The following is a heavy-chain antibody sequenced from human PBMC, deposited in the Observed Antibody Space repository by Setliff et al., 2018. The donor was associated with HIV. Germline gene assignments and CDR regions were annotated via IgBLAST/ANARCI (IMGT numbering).Heavy chain of an antibody. CDR1: GGSFSDYY. CDR2: VNRGRRT. D-gene: IGHD2-2*01. Sequence: TLSLTCALYGGSFSDYYWSWIRQPPGMGLEWIGEVNRGRRTNYNSSLKSRVTISIDTSRNQFSLKLSSVTAADTAVYYCARGFDYAQRPPLYYIDYWGQGTLVTVSS. CDR3: ARGFDYAQRPPLYYIDY. V-gene: IGHV4-34*01. J-gene: IGHJ4*02.